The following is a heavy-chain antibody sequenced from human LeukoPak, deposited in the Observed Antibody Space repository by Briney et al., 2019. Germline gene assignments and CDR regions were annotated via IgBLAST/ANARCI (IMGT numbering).Heavy chain of an antibody. CDR3: AATGEGAAAGNDAFDI. CDR1: GFTXTSSA. Sequence: ASVKVSCKASGFTXTSSAMQWVRQARGQRLEWIGWIVVGSGNTNYAQKFQERVTITRDMSTSTAYMELSSLRSEDTAVYYCAATGEGAAAGNDAFDIWGQGTMVTVSS. CDR2: IVVGSGNT. V-gene: IGHV1-58*02. D-gene: IGHD6-13*01. J-gene: IGHJ3*02.